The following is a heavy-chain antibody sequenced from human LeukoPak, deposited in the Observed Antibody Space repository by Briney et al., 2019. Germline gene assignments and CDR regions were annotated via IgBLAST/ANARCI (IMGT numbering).Heavy chain of an antibody. Sequence: GGSLRLSCAASGFTVSDNYMNWVRQAPGKGLEWVSVIYSGGSTNYADSVKGRFTISRDNHKNTLYLQMNSLRAEDTAIYYCARDHYGGLDYWGQGTLVTVSS. CDR1: GFTVSDNY. V-gene: IGHV3-53*01. CDR3: ARDHYGGLDY. D-gene: IGHD3-10*01. J-gene: IGHJ4*02. CDR2: IYSGGST.